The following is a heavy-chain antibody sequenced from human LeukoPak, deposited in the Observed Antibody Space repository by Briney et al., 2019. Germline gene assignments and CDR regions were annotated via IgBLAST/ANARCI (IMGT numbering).Heavy chain of an antibody. D-gene: IGHD3-10*01. CDR3: ARFSGSLDY. V-gene: IGHV4-38-2*02. J-gene: IGHJ4*02. CDR1: GYSISSGYY. Sequence: SETLSLTCTVSGYSISSGYYWGWIRQPPGKGLEWIGSIYHSGGTYYNPSLKSRVTISVDTSKNQFSLKLSSVTAADTAVYYCARFSGSLDYWGQGTLVTVSS. CDR2: IYHSGGT.